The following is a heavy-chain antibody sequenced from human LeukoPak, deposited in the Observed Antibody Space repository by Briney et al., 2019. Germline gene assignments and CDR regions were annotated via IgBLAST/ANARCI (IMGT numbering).Heavy chain of an antibody. CDR2: ISGSGSI. J-gene: IGHJ5*02. Sequence: PGGSLRLSCAASGFSFSNYAMSWVRQAPGKGLEWVSRISGSGSIDYADSVKGRFTISRDNSKNTLYLQMNSLKTEDTAVYYCTTELRWELVDVDRWGQGTLVTVSS. CDR1: GFSFSNYA. CDR3: TTELRWELVDVDR. V-gene: IGHV3-23*01. D-gene: IGHD1-26*01.